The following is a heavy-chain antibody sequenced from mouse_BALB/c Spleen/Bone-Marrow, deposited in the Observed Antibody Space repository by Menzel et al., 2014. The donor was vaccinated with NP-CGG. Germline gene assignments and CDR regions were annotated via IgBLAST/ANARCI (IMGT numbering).Heavy chain of an antibody. CDR2: INPYNGGT. CDR1: GYSFTGYT. D-gene: IGHD1-1*01. J-gene: IGHJ4*01. Sequence: EVQLQQSGPELVKPGASMKISCKASGYSFTGYTMNWVKQSHGKNLEWIGLINPYNGGTSYNQKFKGKATLTVDNSSSTAYMELLSLTSEDSAVYYCARGYGSSYGYAMDCWGQRTSVTVSS. V-gene: IGHV1-18*01. CDR3: ARGYGSSYGYAMDC.